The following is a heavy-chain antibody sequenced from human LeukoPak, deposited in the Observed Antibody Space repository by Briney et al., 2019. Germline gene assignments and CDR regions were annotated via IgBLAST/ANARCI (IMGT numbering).Heavy chain of an antibody. CDR2: IYYSGST. Sequence: SETLSLTCTVSGGSISSYYWSWIRQPPGKGLEWIGYIYYSGSTNYNPSLKSRVTISVDTSKNQFSLKLSSVTAADTAVYYCARRSPNGRYFTWFDPWGQGTLVTVSS. V-gene: IGHV4-59*08. CDR3: ARRSPNGRYFTWFDP. D-gene: IGHD1-26*01. J-gene: IGHJ5*02. CDR1: GGSISSYY.